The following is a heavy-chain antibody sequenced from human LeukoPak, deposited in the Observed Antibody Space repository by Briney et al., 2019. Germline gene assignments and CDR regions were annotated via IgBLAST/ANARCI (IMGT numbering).Heavy chain of an antibody. Sequence: GGSLRLSCAGSGFTFGNSAMHWVRQAPGKGLEYVSAITSGGGSTNYADSVKGRFTISRDNSKKTLYLQMGSLRPEDTAVYYCAGGTGCRGGSCLSEALTAASHWGQGTLVTVSS. J-gene: IGHJ4*02. CDR3: AGGTGCRGGSCLSEALTAASH. CDR2: ITSGGGST. CDR1: GFTFGNSA. V-gene: IGHV3-64*02. D-gene: IGHD2-15*01.